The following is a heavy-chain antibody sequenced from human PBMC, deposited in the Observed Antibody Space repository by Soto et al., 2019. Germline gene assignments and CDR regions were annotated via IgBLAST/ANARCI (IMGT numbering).Heavy chain of an antibody. CDR2: LYPSDYDT. J-gene: IGHJ4*02. CDR1: GSEYGGYW. V-gene: IGHV5-51*01. D-gene: IGHD3-3*01. Sequence: GESLKVSCKGSGSEYGGYWFALVSPMPGTVMELMGILYPSDYDTRYRLFVQGQVTISDDKSISSAYLQWSGLRASDTAIYYCARGGVSTSTFDYCGQGTPVTVSS. CDR3: ARGGVSTSTFDY.